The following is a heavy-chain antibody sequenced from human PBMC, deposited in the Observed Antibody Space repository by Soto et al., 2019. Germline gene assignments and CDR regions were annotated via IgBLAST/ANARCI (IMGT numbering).Heavy chain of an antibody. V-gene: IGHV3-23*01. Sequence: VQLLESGGDLVQPGGSLRLSCVASGFILNNYAMSWVRQAPGKGLEWVSTIGGTDGDSDGVPWYEDSVKGRFTISRDSSANTLFLDMDNLRAEGSPLYYSVKRGRDWGAFDFWGQGTTVVVSS. J-gene: IGHJ3*01. D-gene: IGHD2-21*02. CDR3: VKRGRDWGAFDF. CDR2: IGGTDGDSDGVP. CDR1: GFILNNYA.